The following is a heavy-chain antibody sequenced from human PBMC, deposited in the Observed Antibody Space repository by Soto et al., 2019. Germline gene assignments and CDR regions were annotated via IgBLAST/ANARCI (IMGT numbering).Heavy chain of an antibody. CDR3: SREPLLPRARSYF. V-gene: IGHV4-30-4*01. J-gene: IGHJ4*02. CDR2: IFRSGNS. D-gene: IGHD2-15*01. CDR1: GDSISSADYF. Sequence: SETLSLTCSVSGDSISSADYFWTWIRQSPGKGLEWMGYIFRSGNSYYNQSLKGRLWISIEISKHHFSLRLTSVTAANSAVQYCSREPLLPRARSYFWGRRSLGTVAS.